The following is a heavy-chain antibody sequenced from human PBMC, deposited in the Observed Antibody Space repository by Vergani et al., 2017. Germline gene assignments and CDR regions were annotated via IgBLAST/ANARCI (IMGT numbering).Heavy chain of an antibody. Sequence: QVQLVQSGAEVKKPGASVKVSCKASGYTFTSYDINWVRQATGQGLEWMGWMNPNSGNTGYAQKFQGRGTMTRNTSISTAYMELSSLRSEDTAVYYCARAGYSSGWYFFDYWGQGTLVTVSS. CDR1: GYTFTSYD. J-gene: IGHJ4*02. CDR3: ARAGYSSGWYFFDY. CDR2: MNPNSGNT. V-gene: IGHV1-8*01. D-gene: IGHD6-19*01.